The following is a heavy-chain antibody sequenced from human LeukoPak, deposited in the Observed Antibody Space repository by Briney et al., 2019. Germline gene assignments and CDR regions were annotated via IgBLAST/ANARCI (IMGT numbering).Heavy chain of an antibody. CDR3: ARVGATKFDAFDI. CDR2: ISGYNGDT. CDR1: GYSFTTYG. D-gene: IGHD1-26*01. J-gene: IGHJ3*02. V-gene: IGHV1-18*01. Sequence: ASVKVSCKASGYSFTTYGITWVRQAPGQGPEWMGWISGYNGDTIYAQKFQGRVTMTTDTSTSTTYMDLRTLTSDDTAVYYCARVGATKFDAFDIWGQGTMVTVSS.